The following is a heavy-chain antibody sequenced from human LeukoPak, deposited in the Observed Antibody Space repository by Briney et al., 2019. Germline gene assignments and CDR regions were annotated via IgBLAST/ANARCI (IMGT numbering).Heavy chain of an antibody. V-gene: IGHV4-34*01. D-gene: IGHD3-22*01. CDR3: ASEARVHYDSSGYYYG. CDR1: GGSFSGYY. Sequence: SDTLSLTCAVYGGSFSGYYWSWLRQPPGKGLEWIGEINHSGSTNYNPSLKSRATISVDTSKNQFSLKLSSVTAADTAVYYCASEARVHYDSSGYYYGWGQGTLVTVSS. J-gene: IGHJ4*02. CDR2: INHSGST.